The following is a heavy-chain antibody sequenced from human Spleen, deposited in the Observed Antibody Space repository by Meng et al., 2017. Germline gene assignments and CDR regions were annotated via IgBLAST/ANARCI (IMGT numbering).Heavy chain of an antibody. J-gene: IGHJ4*02. V-gene: IGHV3-15*01. CDR1: GFTFSNAW. CDR2: IKSRSDGGTT. D-gene: IGHD6-13*01. Sequence: GGSLKISCAASGFTFSNAWMSWVRQAPGKGLEWVGRIKSRSDGGTTDYAAPVKGRFTISRDDSKNTLYLQMNSLITEDTAVYFCATGAAAADHWGQGTLVTVSS. CDR3: ATGAAAADH.